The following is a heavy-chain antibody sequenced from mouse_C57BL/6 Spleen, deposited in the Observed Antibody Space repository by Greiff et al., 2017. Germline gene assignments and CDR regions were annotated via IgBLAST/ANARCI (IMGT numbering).Heavy chain of an antibody. CDR2: IDPETGGT. J-gene: IGHJ2*01. CDR3: TRWDYDPFDY. CDR1: GYTFTDYE. Sequence: VKLMESGAELVRPGASVTLSCKASGYTFTDYEMHWVKQTPVHGLEWIGAIDPETGGTAYNQKFKGKAILTADKSSSTAYMELRSLTSEDSAVYYCTRWDYDPFDYWGQGTTLTVSS. V-gene: IGHV1-15*01. D-gene: IGHD2-4*01.